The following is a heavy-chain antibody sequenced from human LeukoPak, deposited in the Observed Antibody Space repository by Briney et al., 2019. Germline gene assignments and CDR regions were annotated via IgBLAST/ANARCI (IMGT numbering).Heavy chain of an antibody. Sequence: SVKVSCKASGGTFSSYAISWVRQAPGQGLEWMGGIIPIFGTANYAQKFQGRVTITADESTSTAYMELSSLRSEDTAVYYCARGLGPGYSNGGDYWGQGTLVTVSS. V-gene: IGHV1-69*01. CDR1: GGTFSSYA. D-gene: IGHD4-11*01. J-gene: IGHJ4*02. CDR3: ARGLGPGYSNGGDY. CDR2: IIPIFGTA.